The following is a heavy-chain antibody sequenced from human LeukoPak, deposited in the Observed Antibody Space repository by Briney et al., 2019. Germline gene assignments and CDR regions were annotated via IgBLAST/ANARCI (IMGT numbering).Heavy chain of an antibody. Sequence: ASVKVSCKASGYTFTSYYMHWVRQAPGQGLEWMGGIIPIFGTANYAQKFQGRVTITADESTSTAYMELSSLRSEDTAVYCCARAPEEGGTLQGFEYFQHWGQGTLVTVSS. CDR1: GYTFTSYY. CDR2: IIPIFGTA. V-gene: IGHV1-69*13. CDR3: ARAPEEGGTLQGFEYFQH. J-gene: IGHJ1*01. D-gene: IGHD1-1*01.